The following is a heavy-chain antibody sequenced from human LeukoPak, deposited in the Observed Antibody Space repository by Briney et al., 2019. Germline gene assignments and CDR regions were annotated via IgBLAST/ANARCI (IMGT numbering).Heavy chain of an antibody. CDR1: GFIFSNSW. D-gene: IGHD2-2*01. CDR3: VRGVGSSTSCYVRAFDI. V-gene: IGHV3-52*01. J-gene: IGHJ3*02. CDR2: IKCDGSEK. Sequence: GGSLGLSCAASGFIFSNSWMHWVCQAPEKGLEWVADIKCDGSEKCYVDSVKGRLTISRDNAKNSLYLQVNSLRAEDMTVYYCVRGVGSSTSCYVRAFDIWGQGTMVTVSS.